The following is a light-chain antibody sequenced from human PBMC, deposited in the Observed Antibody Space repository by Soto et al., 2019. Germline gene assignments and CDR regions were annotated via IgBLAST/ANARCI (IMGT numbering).Light chain of an antibody. CDR1: QSIHTS. CDR2: DST. V-gene: IGKV3-11*01. CDR3: QQRNVWPPIT. Sequence: TQCPSTLSASVGDRVVITCRGSQSIHTSVAWYQQKSGKPPRLVIYDSTLRANGVPDRFGGSRSGTEFTLTINSLEPEDFAVYYCQQRNVWPPITFGQGTRLEIK. J-gene: IGKJ5*01.